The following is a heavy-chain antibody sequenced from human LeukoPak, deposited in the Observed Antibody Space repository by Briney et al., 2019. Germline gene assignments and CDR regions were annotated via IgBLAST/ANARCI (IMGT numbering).Heavy chain of an antibody. CDR3: ASGYSSGWYVEYFDY. V-gene: IGHV3-23*01. CDR2: ITDSGGAT. D-gene: IGHD6-19*01. Sequence: GGSLRLSCAASGFAFTDYAISWVRQAPGKGLEWVSAITDSGGATYYADSVKGRFTISRDNSKNTLYLQMNSLRGDDTAVYYCASGYSSGWYVEYFDYWGQGTLVTVSS. J-gene: IGHJ4*02. CDR1: GFAFTDYA.